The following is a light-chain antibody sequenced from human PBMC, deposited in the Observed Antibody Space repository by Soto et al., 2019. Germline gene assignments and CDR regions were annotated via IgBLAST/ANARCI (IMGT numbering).Light chain of an antibody. J-gene: IGKJ1*01. Sequence: EIVMTQSPATLSVSPGERATLSCRASQSVDSYLAWYQQKPGQAPRLLIYGASSRATGIPDRFSGSGSGTDFTLTISRLEPEDFVVYYCQQYGSSPWTFGQGTKVDIK. CDR1: QSVDSY. V-gene: IGKV3-20*01. CDR3: QQYGSSPWT. CDR2: GAS.